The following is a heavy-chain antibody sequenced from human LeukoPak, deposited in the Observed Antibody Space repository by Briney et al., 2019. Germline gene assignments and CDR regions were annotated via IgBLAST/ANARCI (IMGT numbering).Heavy chain of an antibody. Sequence: GGSLRLSCGAWGLPFRDAWMTWVRQARGGGAEWGSGIRPTGGATYSPDCVRGRFTITRDNSKNTLYLQVNSLRAEDTAVCYCAKDQSGYGSGSYYNYAFDYWGQGTLVTVSS. D-gene: IGHD3-10*01. V-gene: IGHV3-23*01. J-gene: IGHJ4*02. CDR3: AKDQSGYGSGSYYNYAFDY. CDR2: IRPTGGAT. CDR1: GLPFRDAW.